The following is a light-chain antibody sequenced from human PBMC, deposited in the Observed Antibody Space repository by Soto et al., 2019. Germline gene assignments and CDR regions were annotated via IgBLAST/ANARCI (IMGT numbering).Light chain of an antibody. CDR1: QSVDSN. Sequence: EIVMTHSPATLSVSPWEIVTLSCRVSQSVDSNFAWYQQRPGQAPRLLIYGASIRATDIPPRFSGSGSGTDFTLTISSLQSEDFVVYYCQQYNTWPIAFGQGTRLEIK. CDR2: GAS. J-gene: IGKJ5*01. V-gene: IGKV3-15*01. CDR3: QQYNTWPIA.